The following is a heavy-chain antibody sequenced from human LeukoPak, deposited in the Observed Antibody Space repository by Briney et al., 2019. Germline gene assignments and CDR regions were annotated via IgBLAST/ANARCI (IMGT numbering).Heavy chain of an antibody. CDR3: AGGDSSDAFDI. CDR2: IYYSGST. CDR1: GGSISSGDYY. J-gene: IGHJ3*02. Sequence: SETPSLTCTVSGGSISSGDYYWSWIRQPPGKGLEWIGYIYYSGSTYYNPSLKSRVTISVDTSKNQFSPKLSSVTAADTAVYYCAGGDSSDAFDIWGQGTMVTVSS. D-gene: IGHD3-22*01. V-gene: IGHV4-30-4*01.